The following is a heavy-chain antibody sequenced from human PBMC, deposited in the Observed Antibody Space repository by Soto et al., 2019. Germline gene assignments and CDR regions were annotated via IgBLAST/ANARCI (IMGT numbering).Heavy chain of an antibody. D-gene: IGHD3-10*01. Sequence: QVQLVQSGAEVKKPGSSVKVSCKASGGTFSSYAISWVRQAPGQGLEWMGGIIPIFGTAYYAQKFQGRVTITADESTSTAYMELSSLRSEDTAVYYCARDRSPQVFGELAPLAYYYGMDVWGQGTTVTVSS. CDR2: IIPIFGTA. J-gene: IGHJ6*02. V-gene: IGHV1-69*12. CDR1: GGTFSSYA. CDR3: ARDRSPQVFGELAPLAYYYGMDV.